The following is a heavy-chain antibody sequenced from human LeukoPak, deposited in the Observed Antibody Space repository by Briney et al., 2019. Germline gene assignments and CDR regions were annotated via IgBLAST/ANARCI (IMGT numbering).Heavy chain of an antibody. CDR2: IYYSGST. D-gene: IGHD2-8*01. Sequence: SETLSLTCTVSGGSISSYYWSWIRQPPGKGLEWIGYIYYSGSTNYNPSLKSRVTISVDTSKNQFSLKLSSVTAADTAVYYCARHVWPTAYNWFDPWGQGTLVTVSP. V-gene: IGHV4-59*08. J-gene: IGHJ5*02. CDR1: GGSISSYY. CDR3: ARHVWPTAYNWFDP.